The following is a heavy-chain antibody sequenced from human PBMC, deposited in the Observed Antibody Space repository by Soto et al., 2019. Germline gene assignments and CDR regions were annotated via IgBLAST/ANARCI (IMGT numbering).Heavy chain of an antibody. V-gene: IGHV1-69*13. CDR3: VRDSGAKLSSS. D-gene: IGHD6-13*01. Sequence: ASVKVSCKASGGTFSSYRINWVRQAPGQGLGWGGGIVPIYRTADYAQKFQGRVTITADESARTSYMELRSLKSQDTAVYYCVRDSGAKLSSSWGQGTLVTVSS. CDR2: IVPIYRTA. J-gene: IGHJ4*02. CDR1: GGTFSSYR.